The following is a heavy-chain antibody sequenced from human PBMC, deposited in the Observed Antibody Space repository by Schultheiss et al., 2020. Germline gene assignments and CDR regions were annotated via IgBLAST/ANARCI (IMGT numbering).Heavy chain of an antibody. CDR2: IYSGGST. V-gene: IGHV3-66*02. CDR3: ARSSGGYFDY. Sequence: GGSLRLSCAASGFTFDDYAMHWVRQAPGKGLEWVSVIYSGGSTYYADSVKGRFTISRDNSKNTLYLQMNSLRAEDTAVYYCARSSGGYFDYWGQGTLVTVCS. J-gene: IGHJ4*02. CDR1: GFTFDDYA.